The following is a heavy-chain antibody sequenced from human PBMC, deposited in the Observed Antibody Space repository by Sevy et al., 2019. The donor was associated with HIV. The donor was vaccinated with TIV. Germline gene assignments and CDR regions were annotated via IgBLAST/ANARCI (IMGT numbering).Heavy chain of an antibody. CDR1: GFTLSSYG. Sequence: GGSLRLSCAASGFTLSSYGIHWVRQAPGKGLEWVAVIWYDGSNKYYADSVKGRFTISRDNAKNSLYLQMNSLRAEDTAVYYCARDNAVEVNFDYWGQGTLVTVSS. V-gene: IGHV3-33*01. D-gene: IGHD2-21*01. CDR2: IWYDGSNK. CDR3: ARDNAVEVNFDY. J-gene: IGHJ4*02.